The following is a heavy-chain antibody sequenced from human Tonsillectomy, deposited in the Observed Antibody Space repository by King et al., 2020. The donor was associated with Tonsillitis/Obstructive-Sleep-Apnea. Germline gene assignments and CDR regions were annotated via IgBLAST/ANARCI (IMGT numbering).Heavy chain of an antibody. Sequence: VQLQESGPGLVKPSETLSPTCTVSGGSVSSGSYYWSWIRQPPGKGLEWIGYIYYSGSTNYNPSLKSRVTISVDTSKNQFSLKLSSVTAADTAVYYCAREVAMGYYYMDVWGKGTTVTVSS. J-gene: IGHJ6*03. CDR3: AREVAMGYYYMDV. CDR2: IYYSGST. D-gene: IGHD2-15*01. V-gene: IGHV4-61*01. CDR1: GGSVSSGSYY.